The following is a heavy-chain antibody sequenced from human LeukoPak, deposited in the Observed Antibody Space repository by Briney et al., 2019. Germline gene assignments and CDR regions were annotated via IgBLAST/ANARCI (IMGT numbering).Heavy chain of an antibody. D-gene: IGHD5-12*01. V-gene: IGHV1-69*06. CDR1: GGTFSSYA. Sequence: ASVKVSCKASGGTFSSYAISWVRQAPGQGLEWMGGIIPIFGTANYAQKFQGRVTITADKSTSTAYMELSSLRSEDMAVYYCARLPPAHGYSGYGGIDYWGQGTLVTVSS. J-gene: IGHJ4*02. CDR2: IIPIFGTA. CDR3: ARLPPAHGYSGYGGIDY.